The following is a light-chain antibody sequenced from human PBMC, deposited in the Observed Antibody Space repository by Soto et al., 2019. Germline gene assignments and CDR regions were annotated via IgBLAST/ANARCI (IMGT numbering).Light chain of an antibody. V-gene: IGKV3-11*01. J-gene: IGKJ4*01. CDR3: QHRSTWPLA. Sequence: EIVLTQSPATLSLSPGEIATLSCRASQSVGSSLAWYQQKPGQAPRLLIDDASNRATGIPARFSGSGSGTDFILSITTLEPEDFAVYYCQHRSTWPLAFGGGTKVEI. CDR2: DAS. CDR1: QSVGSS.